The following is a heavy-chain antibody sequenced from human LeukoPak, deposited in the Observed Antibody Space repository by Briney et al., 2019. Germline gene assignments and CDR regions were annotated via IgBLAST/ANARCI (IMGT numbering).Heavy chain of an antibody. V-gene: IGHV3-30*02. CDR2: IRYDGSKK. J-gene: IGHJ6*03. CDR3: TKDLRVRGAIDYYYYYYLDV. D-gene: IGHD3-10*01. CDR1: GLTFRNYA. Sequence: PGGSLTLSCAASGLTFRNYAMHWVRQAPGKGLEWVAFIRYDGSKKYYADSVKGRFTISRDNSKNTMYLQMNSLRVEDTAVYYCTKDLRVRGAIDYYYYYYLDVWGKGTTVTISS.